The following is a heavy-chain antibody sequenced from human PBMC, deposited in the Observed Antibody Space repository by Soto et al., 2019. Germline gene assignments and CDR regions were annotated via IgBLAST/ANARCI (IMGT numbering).Heavy chain of an antibody. CDR1: GFTFSNHG. Sequence: PGGSLRLSCAGSGFTFSNHGLHWVRQAPGKGLDWVSFISFDGSHKYYADSVKGRFTISRDNSNNMLYLQMDSLTTEDTAVYYCAKDGAPRYCSRSSCHPAGAYWGQGTLVTVSS. V-gene: IGHV3-30*18. CDR3: AKDGAPRYCSRSSCHPAGAY. J-gene: IGHJ4*02. D-gene: IGHD2-15*01. CDR2: ISFDGSHK.